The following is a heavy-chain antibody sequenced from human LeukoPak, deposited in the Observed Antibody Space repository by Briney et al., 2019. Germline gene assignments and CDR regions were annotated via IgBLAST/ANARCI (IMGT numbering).Heavy chain of an antibody. V-gene: IGHV1-69*05. D-gene: IGHD6-13*01. J-gene: IGHJ3*02. CDR2: IFPIFRTA. CDR1: GGTFRSHA. CDR3: ARDRGERDSTWSLPAHGFDI. Sequence: VKVSCKASGGTFRSHAINWVRQAPGQGLEWMGRIFPIFRTANYAQKFQGRVTVTTDESTSTAYMEPSSLRPEDTAMYYCARDRGERDSTWSLPAHGFDIWGQGTMVTVSS.